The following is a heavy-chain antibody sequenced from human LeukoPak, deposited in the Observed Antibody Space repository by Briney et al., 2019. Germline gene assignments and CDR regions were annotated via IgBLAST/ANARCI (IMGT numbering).Heavy chain of an antibody. CDR2: GGTGSGT. CDR3: AAEVAGTRAFDY. V-gene: IGHV3-23*01. J-gene: IGHJ4*02. D-gene: IGHD1-26*01. Sequence: PGGSLRLSCAASAFTFNNYAMSWVRQAPGKGLEWVSTGGTGSGTYYADSVKGRFTVSRDNSKSTLYLQMNSLRVEDTAVYYCAAEVAGTRAFDYWGQGILVTVSS. CDR1: AFTFNNYA.